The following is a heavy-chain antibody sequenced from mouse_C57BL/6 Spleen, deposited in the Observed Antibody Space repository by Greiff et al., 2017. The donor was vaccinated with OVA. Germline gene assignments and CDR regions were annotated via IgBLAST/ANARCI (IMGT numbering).Heavy chain of an antibody. Sequence: VQLKQSGPVLVKPGASVKMSCKASGYTFTDYYMNWVKQSHGKSLEWIGVINPYNGGTSYNQKFKGKATLTVDKSSSTAYMELNSLTSEDSAVYYCAREDYGSGDYWGQGTTLTVSS. V-gene: IGHV1-19*01. CDR2: INPYNGGT. CDR3: AREDYGSGDY. J-gene: IGHJ2*01. CDR1: GYTFTDYY. D-gene: IGHD1-1*01.